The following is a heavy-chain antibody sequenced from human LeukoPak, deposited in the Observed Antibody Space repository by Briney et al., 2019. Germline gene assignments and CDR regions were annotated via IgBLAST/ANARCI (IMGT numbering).Heavy chain of an antibody. CDR3: ARDRGRNWGSDY. CDR2: INPISGGT. V-gene: IGHV1-2*02. Sequence: ASVKVSCKASGYTFNDYYMHWVRQAPGQGLEWVGWINPISGGTNYAQKFQGRATMTRDTSITTAYMELSRLRSDDTAVYYCARDRGRNWGSDYWGQGTLVTVSS. CDR1: GYTFNDYY. D-gene: IGHD7-27*01. J-gene: IGHJ4*02.